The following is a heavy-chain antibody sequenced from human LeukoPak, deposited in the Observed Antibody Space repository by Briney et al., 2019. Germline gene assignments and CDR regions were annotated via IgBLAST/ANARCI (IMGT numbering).Heavy chain of an antibody. J-gene: IGHJ6*02. D-gene: IGHD3-3*02. Sequence: SQTLALTCPVSGVSISSGYYYLSLIPQPPRKGPELIGYIYYNGRTYHNPSLKSRVTISVDTSKNQFSLKLSSVTAADTAVYSCARSRIFYYYGMDVWGQGTTVTVSS. V-gene: IGHV4-30-4*01. CDR2: IYYNGRT. CDR1: GVSISSGYYY. CDR3: ARSRIFYYYGMDV.